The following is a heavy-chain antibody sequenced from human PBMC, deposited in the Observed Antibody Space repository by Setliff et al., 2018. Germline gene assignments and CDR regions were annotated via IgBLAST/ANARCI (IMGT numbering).Heavy chain of an antibody. CDR1: GYTFNSYG. D-gene: IGHD5-12*01. V-gene: IGHV1-18*01. CDR3: ARGPGPSVVVAIPFDH. Sequence: ASVKVSCKASGYTFNSYGITWVRQAPGQGLEWMGWISCYDGNTRYARKIQGRATMTTDTSTTTAYMELRSLTSDDTAVYYCARGPGPSVVVAIPFDHWGQGSLVTVSS. J-gene: IGHJ4*02. CDR2: ISCYDGNT.